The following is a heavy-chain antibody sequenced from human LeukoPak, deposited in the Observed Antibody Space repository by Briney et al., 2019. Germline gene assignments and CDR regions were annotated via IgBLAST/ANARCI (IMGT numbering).Heavy chain of an antibody. CDR1: RFTFSNYA. Sequence: GGSLRLSCAASRFTFSNYAMHWVRQAPGKGLEWVAVISYDGSNKYYADSVKGRFTISRDNSKNTLYLQMNSLRAEDTAVYYCAKDSRYTYYDSRHYYYYGMDVWGQGTTVTVSS. D-gene: IGHD3-3*01. J-gene: IGHJ6*02. V-gene: IGHV3-30-3*02. CDR2: ISYDGSNK. CDR3: AKDSRYTYYDSRHYYYYGMDV.